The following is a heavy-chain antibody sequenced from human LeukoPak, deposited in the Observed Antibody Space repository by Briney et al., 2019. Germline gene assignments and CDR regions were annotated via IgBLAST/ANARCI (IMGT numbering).Heavy chain of an antibody. CDR1: GFTFSNYG. V-gene: IGHV3-48*01. CDR3: ARGGGLDV. Sequence: GGSLRLSCAASGFTFSNYGMNWVRQAPGKGLEWVSYISSGSSTIYYADSVRGRFTISRDNAKKSLYLQMNSLRAEDTAVYFCARGGGLDVWGQGATVTVSS. D-gene: IGHD3-16*01. J-gene: IGHJ6*02. CDR2: ISSGSSTI.